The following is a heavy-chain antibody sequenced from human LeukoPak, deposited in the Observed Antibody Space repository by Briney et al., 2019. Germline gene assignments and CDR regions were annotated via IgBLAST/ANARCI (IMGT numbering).Heavy chain of an antibody. V-gene: IGHV4-31*02. D-gene: IGHD3-10*01. Sequence: LRLSCAASGFTFSSHLMHWVRQHPGKGLEWIGYIYYSGSTYYNPSRKSRVTISVDTSKNQFSLKLSSVTAADTAVYYCARDLGGTADYWGQGTLVTVSS. CDR1: GFTFSSHL. CDR3: ARDLGGTADY. CDR2: IYYSGST. J-gene: IGHJ4*02.